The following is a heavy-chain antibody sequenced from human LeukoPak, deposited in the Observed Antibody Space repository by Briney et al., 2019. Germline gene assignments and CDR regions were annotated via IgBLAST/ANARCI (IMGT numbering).Heavy chain of an antibody. CDR2: IIPIFGTA. D-gene: IGHD6-13*01. Sequence: ASVKVSCKASGYTFTSYGISWVRQAPGQGLEWMGGIIPIFGTANYAQKFQGRVTITADESTSTAYMELSSLRSEDTAVYYCARVNSSSWYYFDYWGQGTLVTVSS. J-gene: IGHJ4*02. CDR1: GYTFTSYG. CDR3: ARVNSSSWYYFDY. V-gene: IGHV1-69*13.